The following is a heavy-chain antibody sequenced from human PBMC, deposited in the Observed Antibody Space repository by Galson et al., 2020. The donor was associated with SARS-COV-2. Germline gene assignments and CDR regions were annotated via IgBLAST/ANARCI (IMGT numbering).Heavy chain of an antibody. Sequence: SVKVSCKAVGDTGSNYAISWVRQAPGQGLEWMGGIISLFGTTDYAQKFQNRITITLDESTRTAYMELSNLTSEDTAEYYCARGGGYGDSGFAPWGQGTLVTVSS. CDR2: IISLFGTT. D-gene: IGHD5-12*01. CDR3: ARGGGYGDSGFAP. V-gene: IGHV1-69*13. J-gene: IGHJ5*02. CDR1: GDTGSNYA.